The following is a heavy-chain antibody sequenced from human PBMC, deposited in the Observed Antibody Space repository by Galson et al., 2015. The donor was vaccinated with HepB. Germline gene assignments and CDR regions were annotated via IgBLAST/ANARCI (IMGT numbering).Heavy chain of an antibody. Sequence: SETLSLTCSVSGGSISSDYWSWIRQSSGKGLEWIGYVSYTGSIKYSPSLKSRVTISIDTSKNQFSLKLSSVTAADTAVYYCARQKGSLMPFDYWGQGTLVTVSS. CDR3: ARQKGSLMPFDY. D-gene: IGHD2-15*01. CDR2: VSYTGSI. CDR1: GGSISSDY. J-gene: IGHJ4*02. V-gene: IGHV4-59*08.